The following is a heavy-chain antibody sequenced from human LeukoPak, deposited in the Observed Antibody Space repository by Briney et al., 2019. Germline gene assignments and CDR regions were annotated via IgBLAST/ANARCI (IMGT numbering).Heavy chain of an antibody. D-gene: IGHD5-18*01. V-gene: IGHV1-69*02. CDR1: GSTFSSYT. CDR3: ASWVRYSYGYNAFDI. J-gene: IGHJ3*02. Sequence: GSSVKVSCKASGSTFSSYTISWVRQAPGQGLEWMGRIIPILGIANYAQKFQGRVTITADKSTSTAYMELSSLRSEDTAVYYCASWVRYSYGYNAFDIWGQGTMVTVSS. CDR2: IIPILGIA.